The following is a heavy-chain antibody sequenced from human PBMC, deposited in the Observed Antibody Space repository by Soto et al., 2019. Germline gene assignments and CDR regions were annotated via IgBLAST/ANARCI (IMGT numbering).Heavy chain of an antibody. Sequence: GGSLRLSCAASGFTFSNYAMSWVRQAPGKGLEWVSGIGGRATSAYYADSVRGRFAISRDNAYNTLFLQLNSLRAEDTAVYYCAREETAWPLAYGLDVWGQGTTVTVSS. CDR2: IGGRATSA. V-gene: IGHV3-23*01. D-gene: IGHD2-21*02. CDR1: GFTFSNYA. J-gene: IGHJ6*02. CDR3: AREETAWPLAYGLDV.